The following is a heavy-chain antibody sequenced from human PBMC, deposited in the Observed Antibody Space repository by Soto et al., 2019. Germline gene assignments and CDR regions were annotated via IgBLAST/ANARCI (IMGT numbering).Heavy chain of an antibody. CDR1: GFTFSSYA. Sequence: LRLSCAASGFTFSSYAMSWVRQAPGKGLEWVSAISGSGGSTYYADSVKGRFTISRDNSKNTLYLQMNSLRAEDTAVYYCAKVLTEYCGGDCYSRGAFDIWGQGTMVTVSS. CDR2: ISGSGGST. CDR3: AKVLTEYCGGDCYSRGAFDI. D-gene: IGHD2-21*02. V-gene: IGHV3-23*01. J-gene: IGHJ3*02.